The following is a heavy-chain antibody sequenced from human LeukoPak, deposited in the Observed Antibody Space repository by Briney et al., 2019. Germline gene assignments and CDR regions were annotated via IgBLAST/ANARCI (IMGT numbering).Heavy chain of an antibody. D-gene: IGHD3-9*01. CDR2: ISGSGGST. J-gene: IGHJ5*02. Sequence: GGSLRLSCSASGFTITTYAMTWVRQAPGKGLEWVSTISGSGGSTRYADSVKGRFTISRDNSKNTLYLQMNSLRAEDTAVYYCAKLPIPNYDILTGFGWFDPWGQGTLVTVSS. CDR1: GFTITTYA. V-gene: IGHV3-23*01. CDR3: AKLPIPNYDILTGFGWFDP.